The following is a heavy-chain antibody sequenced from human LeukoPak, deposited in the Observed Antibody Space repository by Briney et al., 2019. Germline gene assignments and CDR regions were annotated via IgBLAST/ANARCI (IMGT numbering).Heavy chain of an antibody. Sequence: GGSLRLSCAASTFTFSSYAMSWVRQAPGKGLEWVSAISGSGGSTYYADSVKGRFTISRANSKNTLYLQMNSLRAEDTAVYYCAKDRGYCSSTSCLNWFDPWGQGTLVTLSS. D-gene: IGHD2-2*01. CDR1: TFTFSSYA. J-gene: IGHJ5*02. V-gene: IGHV3-23*01. CDR3: AKDRGYCSSTSCLNWFDP. CDR2: ISGSGGST.